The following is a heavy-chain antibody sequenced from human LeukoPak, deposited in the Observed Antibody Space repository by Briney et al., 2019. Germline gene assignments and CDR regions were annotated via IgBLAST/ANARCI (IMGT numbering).Heavy chain of an antibody. CDR3: AELGITMIGGV. Sequence: GGSLRLSCAASGFMFSSYEMNWVRQAPGKGLEWVSSISSSSSYIYYADSGKGRFTISRDNAKNSLYLQMNSLRAEDTAVYYCAELGITMIGGVWGKGTTVTISS. CDR1: GFMFSSYE. V-gene: IGHV3-21*01. D-gene: IGHD3-10*02. CDR2: ISSSSSYI. J-gene: IGHJ6*04.